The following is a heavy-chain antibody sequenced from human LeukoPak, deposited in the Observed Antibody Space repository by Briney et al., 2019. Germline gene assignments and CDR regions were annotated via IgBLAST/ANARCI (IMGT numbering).Heavy chain of an antibody. CDR1: GYSFTSYW. CDR3: ARQWGEQWLVLYMDV. J-gene: IGHJ6*03. V-gene: IGHV5-51*01. Sequence: SGESLKISCKGSGYSFTSYWIGWVRQMPGKGLEWMGIIYPGDSDTRYSPSFQGQVTISADKSISTAYLQWSSLKASDTAMYYCARQWGEQWLVLYMDVWGKGTTVTVSS. CDR2: IYPGDSDT. D-gene: IGHD6-19*01.